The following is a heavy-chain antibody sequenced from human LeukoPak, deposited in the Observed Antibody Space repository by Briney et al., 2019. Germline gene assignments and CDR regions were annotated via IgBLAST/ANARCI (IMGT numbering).Heavy chain of an antibody. CDR2: IKQDGSEK. CDR1: GFNFDDYG. V-gene: IGHV3-7*01. J-gene: IGHJ6*02. CDR3: ARELGYSSGWHNYYYYGMDV. D-gene: IGHD6-19*01. Sequence: GGSLRLSCVASGFNFDDYGMSWVRQAPGKGLEWVANIKQDGSEKYYVDSVKGRFTISRDNAKNSLYLQMNSLRAEDTAVYYCARELGYSSGWHNYYYYGMDVWGQGTTVTVSS.